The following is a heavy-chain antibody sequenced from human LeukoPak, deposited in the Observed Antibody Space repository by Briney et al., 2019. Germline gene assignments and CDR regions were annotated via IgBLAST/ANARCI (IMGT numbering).Heavy chain of an antibody. CDR3: ARGGYSYGPTDY. Sequence: PGGSLRLSCAASGFTFSTYWMNWVRQAPGKGLEWVAHIKQDGSQEYYVDSVKGRFTISRDNAKNSLYLQMNSLRAEDTAVYYCARGGYSYGPTDYWGQGTLVTVSS. D-gene: IGHD5-18*01. CDR2: IKQDGSQE. J-gene: IGHJ4*02. CDR1: GFTFSTYW. V-gene: IGHV3-7*03.